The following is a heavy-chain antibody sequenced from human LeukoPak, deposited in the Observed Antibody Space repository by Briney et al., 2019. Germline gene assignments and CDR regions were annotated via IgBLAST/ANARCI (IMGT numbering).Heavy chain of an antibody. J-gene: IGHJ4*02. CDR3: APDPIVDY. CDR1: GFTFTSFW. V-gene: IGHV3-74*03. D-gene: IGHD5-24*01. CDR2: INSDGSLT. Sequence: GGSLRLSCAASGFTFTSFWMHWVRQAPGKGLVWVSRINSDGSLTQYADSVKGRFTISRDNAKNTLYLQMNGLRAEDTAVYYCAPDPIVDYWGQGTLVTVSS.